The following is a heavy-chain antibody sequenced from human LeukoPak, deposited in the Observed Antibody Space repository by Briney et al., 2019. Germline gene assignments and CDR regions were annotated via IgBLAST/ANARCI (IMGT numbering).Heavy chain of an antibody. Sequence: GGSLRLSCAASGFTFSSNGMNWVRQAPGKGLEWVSYISATGGTIYYADSVKGRFTISRDNAKNSLYLQMNSLRAEDTAVYYCARDIRESLRYYGMDVWGQGTTVTVSS. D-gene: IGHD3-10*01. CDR2: ISATGGTI. CDR1: GFTFSSNG. V-gene: IGHV3-48*04. CDR3: ARDIRESLRYYGMDV. J-gene: IGHJ6*02.